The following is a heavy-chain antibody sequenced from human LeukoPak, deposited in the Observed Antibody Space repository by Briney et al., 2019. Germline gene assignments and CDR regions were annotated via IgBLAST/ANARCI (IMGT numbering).Heavy chain of an antibody. CDR3: ARGPGGYYGSGGYYFDY. CDR2: IYYSGST. Sequence: SETLSLTCTVSGGSISSYYWSWIRQPPGKGLERIGYIYYSGSTNYNPSLKSRVTISVDTSKNQFSLKLSSATAADTAGYYCARGPGGYYGSGGYYFDYWGQGTLVTVSS. J-gene: IGHJ4*02. V-gene: IGHV4-59*12. CDR1: GGSISSYY. D-gene: IGHD3-10*01.